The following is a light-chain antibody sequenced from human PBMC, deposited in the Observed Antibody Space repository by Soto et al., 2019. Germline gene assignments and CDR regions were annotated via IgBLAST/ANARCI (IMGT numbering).Light chain of an antibody. CDR2: DAS. V-gene: IGKV3-11*01. Sequence: EIVLTQSPATLSLSPGERATLSCRASQSVSSYLAWYQQKPGQAPRLLIYDASNRATGIPARFSGSGSGTDFTLTISSLEPEDFAVYYGQQRSNWPRWTFGKGTKVEIK. CDR1: QSVSSY. J-gene: IGKJ1*01. CDR3: QQRSNWPRWT.